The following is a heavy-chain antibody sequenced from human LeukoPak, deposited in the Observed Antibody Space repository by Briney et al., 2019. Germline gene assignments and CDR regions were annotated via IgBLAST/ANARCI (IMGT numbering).Heavy chain of an antibody. CDR1: GGSISSSSYY. Sequence: SETLSLTCTVSGGSISSSSYYWGWIRQPPGKGLEWIGSIYYSGSTYYNPSLKSRVTISVDTSKNQFSLKLSSVTAADTAVYYCARHKDSSSWYPWGYNWFDPWGQGTLVTVSS. J-gene: IGHJ5*02. CDR2: IYYSGST. CDR3: ARHKDSSSWYPWGYNWFDP. D-gene: IGHD6-13*01. V-gene: IGHV4-39*01.